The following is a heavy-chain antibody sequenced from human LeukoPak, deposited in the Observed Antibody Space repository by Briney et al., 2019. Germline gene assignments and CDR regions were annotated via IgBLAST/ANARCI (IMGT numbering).Heavy chain of an antibody. D-gene: IGHD3-22*01. CDR3: ASSLDYYDSSGYYRGYFDY. V-gene: IGHV3-53*01. CDR1: GFTVSANY. J-gene: IGHJ4*02. Sequence: AGGSLRLSCAASGFTVSANYMSWVRQAPGQGLEWVSVLYSGGSTYYADSVKGRFTISRDNSKSTLYLQMSSVRAEDTAVYYCASSLDYYDSSGYYRGYFDYWGQGTLVTVSS. CDR2: LYSGGST.